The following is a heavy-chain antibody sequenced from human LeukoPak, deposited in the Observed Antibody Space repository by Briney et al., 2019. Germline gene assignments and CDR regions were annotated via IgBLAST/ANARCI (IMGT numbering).Heavy chain of an antibody. Sequence: GGSLRLSCAASGFTFSSYPMSRVRQSPGKGLEWVSAISGSGGSTYYADSVKGRFSISRDNSKNTLYLQMNSLRAEDTAVYYCAKRTIAAGGSFDYWGQGTLVTVSS. V-gene: IGHV3-23*01. CDR3: AKRTIAAGGSFDY. J-gene: IGHJ4*02. D-gene: IGHD6-13*01. CDR1: GFTFSSYP. CDR2: ISGSGGST.